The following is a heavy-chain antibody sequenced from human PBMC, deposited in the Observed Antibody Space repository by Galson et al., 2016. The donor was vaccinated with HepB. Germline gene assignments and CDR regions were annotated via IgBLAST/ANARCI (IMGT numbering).Heavy chain of an antibody. V-gene: IGHV3-23*01. CDR3: AKERVAAAGVGYGMDV. D-gene: IGHD6-13*01. CDR1: EFIFSTNA. Sequence: SLRLSCAASEFIFSTNAMNWVRQAPGKGLEWVSGIRGNNDDTYYADPVKGRFTISRDKSKNTLLLQMNSLRAEDSAVYYCAKERVAAAGVGYGMDVWGQGTTVTVS. J-gene: IGHJ6*02. CDR2: IRGNNDDT.